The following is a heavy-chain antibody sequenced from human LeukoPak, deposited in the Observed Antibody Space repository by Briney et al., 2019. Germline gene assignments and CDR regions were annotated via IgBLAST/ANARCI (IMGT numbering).Heavy chain of an antibody. J-gene: IGHJ4*02. CDR3: ARAREYSSGWGAFDY. CDR2: IGTAGDT. D-gene: IGHD6-19*01. CDR1: GFTFSSYD. Sequence: AGGSVSLLCAASGFTFSSYDMHWVRQATGKGLECLSAIGTAGDTYYPGSVKGGFTIPRENAKNSLYLQMNSLRAGETAVYYCARAREYSSGWGAFDYWGQGTLVTVSS. V-gene: IGHV3-13*04.